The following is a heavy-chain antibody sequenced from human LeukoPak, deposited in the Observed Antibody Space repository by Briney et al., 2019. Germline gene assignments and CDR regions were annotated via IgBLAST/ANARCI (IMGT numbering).Heavy chain of an antibody. V-gene: IGHV4-59*11. J-gene: IGHJ4*02. CDR3: ARGGFYYYGSGSYYRNRYYFDY. D-gene: IGHD3-10*01. Sequence: SETLSLTCTVCGGSISNHYWSWIRQPPGRGLEWIGYIYASGSTKYNPSLESRVAMPVDTSKHLSSLKVSSVTAPDTAVYYCARGGFYYYGSGSYYRNRYYFDYWGQGTLVTVSS. CDR1: GGSISNHY. CDR2: IYASGST.